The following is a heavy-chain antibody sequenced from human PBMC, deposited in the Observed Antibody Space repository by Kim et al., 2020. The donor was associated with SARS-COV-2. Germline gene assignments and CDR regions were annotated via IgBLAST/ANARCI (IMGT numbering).Heavy chain of an antibody. D-gene: IGHD3-3*01. Sequence: SETLSLTCTVSGGSISSGGYYWSWIRQHPGKGLEWIGYIYYSGSTYYNPSLKSRVTISVDTSKNQFSLKLSSVTAADTAVYYCASRKSITMFGVVTEFDYWGQGTLGTVSS. V-gene: IGHV4-31*03. CDR2: IYYSGST. CDR1: GGSISSGGYY. J-gene: IGHJ4*02. CDR3: ASRKSITMFGVVTEFDY.